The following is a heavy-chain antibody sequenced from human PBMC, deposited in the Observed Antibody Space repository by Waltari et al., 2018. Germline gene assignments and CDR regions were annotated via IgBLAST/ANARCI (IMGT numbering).Heavy chain of an antibody. V-gene: IGHV1-2*02. D-gene: IGHD6-6*01. J-gene: IGHJ4*02. CDR1: GYTFTGYY. CDR3: ARDLYSSSEDY. CDR2: INPNSGGT. Sequence: QVQLVQSGAEVKKPGASVKVSCKASGYTFTGYYMHWVRQAPGQGREWMGWINPNSGGTNDAQKFQGRVTMTRDTSISTAYRELSRLRSDDTAVYYCARDLYSSSEDYWGQGTLVTVSS.